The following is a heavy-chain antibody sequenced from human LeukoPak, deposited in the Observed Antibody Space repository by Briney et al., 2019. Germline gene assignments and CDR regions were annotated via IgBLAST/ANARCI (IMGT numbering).Heavy chain of an antibody. D-gene: IGHD2-8*02. V-gene: IGHV3-30*02. CDR2: IAHHGSNK. CDR3: AKDGSWSCTD. CDR1: GFTFSSYA. J-gene: IGHJ4*02. Sequence: PGGSLRLSCAASGFTFSSYAIHWVRQGPGKGLEWVAYIAHHGSNKYYADSVKGRFTISRDNSKRTLYLQMNSPRADDTAVYYCAKDGSWSCTDWGQGTLVTVSS.